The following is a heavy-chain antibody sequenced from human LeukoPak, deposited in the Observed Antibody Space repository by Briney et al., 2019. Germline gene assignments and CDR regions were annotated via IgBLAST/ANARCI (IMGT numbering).Heavy chain of an antibody. Sequence: GGSLRLSCAASGFTFSSYAMSWVRQAPGKGLEWVSAISGSGGSTYYADSVKGRFTISRDNSKNTLYLQMSSLRAEDTAVYYCAFQVGGPQGDYFDYWGQGTLVTVSS. CDR2: ISGSGGST. D-gene: IGHD2-15*01. V-gene: IGHV3-23*01. CDR3: AFQVGGPQGDYFDY. J-gene: IGHJ4*02. CDR1: GFTFSSYA.